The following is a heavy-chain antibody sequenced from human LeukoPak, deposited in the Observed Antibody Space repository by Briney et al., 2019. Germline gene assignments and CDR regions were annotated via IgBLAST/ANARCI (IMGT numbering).Heavy chain of an antibody. CDR1: GFTFSSYW. Sequence: GGSLRLSCAASGFTFSSYWMSWVRQAPEKGLEWVANIKEDGSPRYYVDSVKGRFTISRDNTKNSLYLQMNSLRAEDTAVYYCAREPEHTAMVTRAYYFDYWGQGTLVTVSS. D-gene: IGHD5-18*01. J-gene: IGHJ4*02. CDR2: IKEDGSPR. CDR3: AREPEHTAMVTRAYYFDY. V-gene: IGHV3-7*01.